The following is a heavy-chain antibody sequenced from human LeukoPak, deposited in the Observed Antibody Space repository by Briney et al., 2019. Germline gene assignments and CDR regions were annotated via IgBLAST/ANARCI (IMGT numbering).Heavy chain of an antibody. D-gene: IGHD3-10*01. V-gene: IGHV1-2*02. CDR2: INPNSGGT. J-gene: IGHJ5*02. CDR1: GGTFSSYA. Sequence: ASVKVSCKASGGTFSSYAISWVRQAPGQGLEWMGWINPNSGGTNYAKKFQGRVTMTRDTSISTAYMELSRLRSDDTAVYYCARDRALPSAHDNWFDPWGQGTLVTVSS. CDR3: ARDRALPSAHDNWFDP.